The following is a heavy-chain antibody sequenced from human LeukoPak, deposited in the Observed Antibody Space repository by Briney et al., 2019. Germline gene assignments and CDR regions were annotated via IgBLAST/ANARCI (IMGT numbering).Heavy chain of an antibody. CDR1: GFTFSSYG. CDR2: IRYDGSNK. Sequence: GGSLRLSCAASGFTFSSYGMHWVRQAPGKGLEWVAFIRYDGSNKYYADSVKGRFTISRDNSKNTLYLQMNSLRAEDTAVYYCAKEGSGIVVVILEPYFDYWGQGTLVTVSS. D-gene: IGHD3-22*01. J-gene: IGHJ4*02. V-gene: IGHV3-30*02. CDR3: AKEGSGIVVVILEPYFDY.